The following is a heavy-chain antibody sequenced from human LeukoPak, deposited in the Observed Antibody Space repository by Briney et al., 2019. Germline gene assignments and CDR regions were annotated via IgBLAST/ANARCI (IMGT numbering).Heavy chain of an antibody. CDR3: ASSIAVAGTIDY. V-gene: IGHV3-33*01. D-gene: IGHD6-19*01. CDR2: IWYDGSNK. Sequence: QPGGSLRLSCAASGFTFSSHGMHWVRQAAGKGLEWVAVIWYDGSNKYYADPVKGRFTISRDNSKNTVYLQMNSLRAEDTAVYYCASSIAVAGTIDYWGEGTLVSVSS. CDR1: GFTFSSHG. J-gene: IGHJ4*02.